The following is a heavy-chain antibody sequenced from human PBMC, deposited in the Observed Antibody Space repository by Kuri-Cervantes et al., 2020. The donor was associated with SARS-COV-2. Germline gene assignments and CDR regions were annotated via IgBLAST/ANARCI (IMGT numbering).Heavy chain of an antibody. CDR1: GGSISASTYY. CDR2: ISYSGST. D-gene: IGHD3-22*01. J-gene: IGHJ5*02. Sequence: GSLRLSCTVSGGSISASTYYWGWIRQPPGKGLEWMGGISYSGSTYYNPSLKSRVTISVDTSRNQFSLELSSVTAADTAVYYCARLIYYDNSGYYPSWFDPWGQGILVTVSS. CDR3: ARLIYYDNSGYYPSWFDP. V-gene: IGHV4-39*01.